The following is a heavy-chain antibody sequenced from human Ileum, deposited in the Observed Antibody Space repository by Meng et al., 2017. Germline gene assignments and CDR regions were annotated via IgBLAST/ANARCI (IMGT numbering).Heavy chain of an antibody. CDR1: GASVSSNNAG. Sequence: QRQLQESGPGLVRPSDTLSLTCPVSGASVSSNNAGWGWIRQPPGKGLEWIGYGSTNHNPSLKSRVTISVDTSKNQFFLTLNSVTAADTAIYYCARDHWGSLDYWGQGILVTVSS. CDR3: ARDHWGSLDY. CDR2: GST. V-gene: IGHV4-61*01. D-gene: IGHD7-27*01. J-gene: IGHJ4*02.